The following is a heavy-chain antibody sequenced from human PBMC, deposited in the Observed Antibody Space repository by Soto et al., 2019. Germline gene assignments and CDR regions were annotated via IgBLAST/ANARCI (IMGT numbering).Heavy chain of an antibody. J-gene: IGHJ6*02. Sequence: GASVKVSCKASGYTFTSYGISWVRQAPGQGLEWMGWISAYNGNTNYAQKLQGRVTMTTDTSTSTAYMELRSLRSDDTAVYYCARDLAVAGTGYYYGMDVWGQGTSVTVSS. CDR3: ARDLAVAGTGYYYGMDV. CDR1: GYTFTSYG. V-gene: IGHV1-18*01. D-gene: IGHD6-19*01. CDR2: ISAYNGNT.